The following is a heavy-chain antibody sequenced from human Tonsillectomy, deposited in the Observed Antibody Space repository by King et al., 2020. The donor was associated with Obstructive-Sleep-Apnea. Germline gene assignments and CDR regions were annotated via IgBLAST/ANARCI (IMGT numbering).Heavy chain of an antibody. CDR1: GGSVSNSDYY. V-gene: IGHV4-39*07. J-gene: IGHJ4*02. CDR3: ARDSGP. Sequence: LQLQESGPGLVKPSETLSLTCTVSGGSVSNSDYYCGWIRQPPGKGLEWIGYIYYSWSTYDNPSLKSRVTISIDTSKNQFSLKLSSVTAADTAVYYCARDSGPWGQGTLVTVSS. CDR2: IYYSWST. D-gene: IGHD3-10*01.